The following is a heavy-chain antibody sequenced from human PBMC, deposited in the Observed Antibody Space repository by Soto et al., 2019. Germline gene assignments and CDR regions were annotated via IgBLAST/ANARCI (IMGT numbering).Heavy chain of an antibody. Sequence: QLQLQESGPGLVKPSETLSLTCTVSGGSISHYHWNWIRQAPGKGMECIGYIFYNGSTHYNPSLTSRVTISVDMSKNHLSLTLTSVTAADTAVYYCARSFYPWGQGTLVTVSS. CDR1: GGSISHYH. CDR2: IFYNGST. V-gene: IGHV4-59*01. CDR3: ARSFYP. J-gene: IGHJ5*02.